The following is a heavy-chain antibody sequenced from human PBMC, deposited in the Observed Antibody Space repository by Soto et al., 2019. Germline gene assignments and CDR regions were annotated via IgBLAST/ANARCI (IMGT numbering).Heavy chain of an antibody. V-gene: IGHV1-18*01. CDR1: GYTFTRYG. J-gene: IGHJ4*02. Sequence: AAVKVSCQASGYTFTRYGIRWVRQAPGQGREWMGWISAYNGNTDYAQKLQGRVTITADESARTSYMELRSLKSQDTAVSYCVRDSGANLSSSWGQGTLVTVSS. D-gene: IGHD6-13*01. CDR3: VRDSGANLSSS. CDR2: ISAYNGNT.